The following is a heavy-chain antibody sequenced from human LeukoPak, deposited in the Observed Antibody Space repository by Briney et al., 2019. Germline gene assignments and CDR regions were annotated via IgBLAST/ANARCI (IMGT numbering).Heavy chain of an antibody. D-gene: IGHD3-22*01. J-gene: IGHJ4*02. V-gene: IGHV3-23*01. CDR2: VSGSGGTT. CDR3: AKDRFNSGGYYYFDY. CDR1: GFTFSNYV. Sequence: GGSLRLSCAASGFTFSNYVMSWVRQAPGKGLEWVSTVSGSGGTTYYADSVKGRFTISRDNSKNTLFLQMNSLRAEDTAVYYCAKDRFNSGGYYYFDYWGQGTLVTVSS.